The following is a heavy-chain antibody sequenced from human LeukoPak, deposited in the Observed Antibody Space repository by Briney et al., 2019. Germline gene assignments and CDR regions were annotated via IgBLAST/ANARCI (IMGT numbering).Heavy chain of an antibody. CDR1: GYSFTSYW. V-gene: IGHV5-51*01. Sequence: GESLKISCKGSGYSFTSYWIGWVRQMPGKGLEWMGIIYPGDSDTRYSPSFQGQVTISADKSIGTAYLQWSSLKASDTAMYYCRIAAAGTHYYFDYWGQGTLVTVSS. CDR2: IYPGDSDT. CDR3: RIAAAGTHYYFDY. D-gene: IGHD6-13*01. J-gene: IGHJ4*02.